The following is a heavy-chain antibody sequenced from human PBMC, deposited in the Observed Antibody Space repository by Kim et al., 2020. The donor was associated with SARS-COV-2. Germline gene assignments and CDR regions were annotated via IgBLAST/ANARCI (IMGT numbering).Heavy chain of an antibody. D-gene: IGHD2-21*02. CDR2: ISYDGSNK. Sequence: GGSLSLSCAASGFTFSTYTMHWVRQAPGKGLEWVAIISYDGSNKYYADSVKGRFTISRDNSKNTLYLQMNSLRAEDTAVYYCARVGTPYCGGDCYSVLVYWGQGTLVTVSS. J-gene: IGHJ4*02. CDR3: ARVGTPYCGGDCYSVLVY. CDR1: GFTFSTYT. V-gene: IGHV3-30*04.